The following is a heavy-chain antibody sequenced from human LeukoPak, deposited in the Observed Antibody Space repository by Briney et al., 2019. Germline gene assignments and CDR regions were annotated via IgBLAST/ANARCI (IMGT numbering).Heavy chain of an antibody. V-gene: IGHV3-23*01. CDR1: GFNFNIYG. Sequence: GGSLRLSCAASGFNFNIYGMNWVRQAPGKGLEWVSGIVPNGATTYYADSVKGRFTISRDNSKNTLYLQMNSLRAEDTAVYYCAKDSGSYYGYFDYWGQGTLVTVSS. D-gene: IGHD1-26*01. CDR3: AKDSGSYYGYFDY. J-gene: IGHJ4*02. CDR2: IVPNGATT.